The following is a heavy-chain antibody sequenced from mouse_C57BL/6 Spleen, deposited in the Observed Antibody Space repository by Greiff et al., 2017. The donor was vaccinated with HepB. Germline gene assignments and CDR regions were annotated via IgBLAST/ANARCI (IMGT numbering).Heavy chain of an antibody. CDR3: ARGTGVYAMDY. D-gene: IGHD4-1*01. J-gene: IGHJ4*01. Sequence: QVHVKQSGTELVKPGASVKLSCKASGYTFTSYWMHWVKQRPGQGLEWIGNINPSNGGTNYNEKFKSKATLTVDKSSSTAYMQLSSLTSEDSAVYYCARGTGVYAMDYWGQGTSVTVSS. CDR1: GYTFTSYW. CDR2: INPSNGGT. V-gene: IGHV1-53*01.